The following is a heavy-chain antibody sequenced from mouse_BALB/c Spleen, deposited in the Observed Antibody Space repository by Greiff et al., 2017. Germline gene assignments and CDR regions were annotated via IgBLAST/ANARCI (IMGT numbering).Heavy chain of an antibody. CDR3: VRDRGPFAY. Sequence: VKLMESGPGLVAPSQSLSITCTVSGFSLTSYDISWIRQPPGKGLEWLGVIWTGGGTNYNSAFMSRLSISKDNSKSQVFLKMNSLQTDDTAIYYCVRDRGPFAYWGQGTLVTVSA. CDR2: IWTGGGT. J-gene: IGHJ3*01. D-gene: IGHD3-3*01. CDR1: GFSLTSYD. V-gene: IGHV2-9-2*01.